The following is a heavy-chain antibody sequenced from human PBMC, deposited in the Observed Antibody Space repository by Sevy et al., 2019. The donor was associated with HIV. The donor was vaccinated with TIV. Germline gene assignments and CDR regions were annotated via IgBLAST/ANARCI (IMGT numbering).Heavy chain of an antibody. CDR1: GFTFSSYG. V-gene: IGHV3-33*01. CDR2: IWEDGSNT. D-gene: IGHD1-7*01. Sequence: GGSRRLSFAASGFTFSSYGMHGVRQAPGKGLEWVAVIWEDGSNTYYADSVKGRFTISRDNSKNTLYLQMNSLRAEDTAVYYCARVGITGTTGIDYWGQGTLVTVSS. CDR3: ARVGITGTTGIDY. J-gene: IGHJ4*02.